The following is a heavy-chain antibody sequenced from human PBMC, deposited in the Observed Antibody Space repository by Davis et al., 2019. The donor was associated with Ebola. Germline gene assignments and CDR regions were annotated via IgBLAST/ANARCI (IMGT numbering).Heavy chain of an antibody. D-gene: IGHD3-10*01. V-gene: IGHV5-51*01. CDR3: ARRDYYGSGSNYFDY. CDR1: GYDFPNYW. Sequence: GGSLRLSCRASGYDFPNYWIGWVRQMPGKGLEWMGIIWPGDSDTRYSPSFQGHFTISVDKSISSAFLQWSSLKASDTAMYYCARRDYYGSGSNYFDYWGQGTLVTVSS. CDR2: IWPGDSDT. J-gene: IGHJ4*02.